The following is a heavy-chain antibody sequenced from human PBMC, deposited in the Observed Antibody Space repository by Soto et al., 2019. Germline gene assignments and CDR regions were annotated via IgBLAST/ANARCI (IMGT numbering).Heavy chain of an antibody. J-gene: IGHJ5*02. CDR2: IYPSGGST. Sequence: ASVKVSCKASGYTFTSYYMHWVRQAPGQGLEWMGRIYPSGGSTDDAQKFQGRVTMTRDTSTSTAYMELRSLRSDDTAVYYCARRSIAAAANWFDPWGQGTLVTVS. D-gene: IGHD6-13*01. CDR3: ARRSIAAAANWFDP. CDR1: GYTFTSYY. V-gene: IGHV1-46*01.